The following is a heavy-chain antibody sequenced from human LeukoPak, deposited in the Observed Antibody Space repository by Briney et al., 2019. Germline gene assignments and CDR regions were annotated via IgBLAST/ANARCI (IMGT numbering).Heavy chain of an antibody. Sequence: GGSLRLSCAASGFTFSSYAMSWVRQAPGKGLEWVSAISGSGGSTYYADSVKGRFTISRDNSKNTLYPQMNSLRAEDTAVYYCAKYSSGYYYYFDYWGQGTLVTVSS. V-gene: IGHV3-23*01. CDR3: AKYSSGYYYYFDY. D-gene: IGHD3-22*01. CDR1: GFTFSSYA. CDR2: ISGSGGST. J-gene: IGHJ4*02.